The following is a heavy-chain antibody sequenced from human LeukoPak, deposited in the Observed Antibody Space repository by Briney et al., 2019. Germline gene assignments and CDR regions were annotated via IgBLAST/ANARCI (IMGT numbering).Heavy chain of an antibody. CDR1: GGSISSSSYY. Sequence: PSETLSLTCTVSGGSISSSSYYWGWIRQPPGKGLEWIGSIYYSGSTYYNPSLKSRVTISVDPSKNQFSLKLRSVTASDPAVYYCARDPYLIDYGGNSGGFDYWGQGTLVTVSS. J-gene: IGHJ4*02. CDR3: ARDPYLIDYGGNSGGFDY. D-gene: IGHD4-23*01. V-gene: IGHV4-39*07. CDR2: IYYSGST.